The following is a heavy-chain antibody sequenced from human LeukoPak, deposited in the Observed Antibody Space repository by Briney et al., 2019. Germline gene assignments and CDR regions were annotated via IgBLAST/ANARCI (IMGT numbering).Heavy chain of an antibody. CDR2: IYYSGST. Sequence: SETLSLTCTVSGGSISSYYWSWIRQPPGKGLEWIGSIYYSGSTNYNPSLKSRVTISVDTSKNQFSLKLSSVTAADTAVYYCARIRGGPIAATGTGTYNWFDPWGQGTLVTVSS. V-gene: IGHV4-59*01. CDR3: ARIRGGPIAATGTGTYNWFDP. CDR1: GGSISSYY. D-gene: IGHD6-13*01. J-gene: IGHJ5*02.